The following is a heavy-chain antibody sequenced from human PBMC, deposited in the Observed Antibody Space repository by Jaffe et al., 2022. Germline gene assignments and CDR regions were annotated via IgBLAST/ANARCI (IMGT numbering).Heavy chain of an antibody. CDR2: INAGNGNT. CDR1: GYTFTSYA. CDR3: ASATTTVTKVGAFDI. V-gene: IGHV1-3*01. J-gene: IGHJ3*02. D-gene: IGHD4-17*01. Sequence: QVQLVQSGAEVKKPGASVKVSCKASGYTFTSYAMHWVRQAPGQRLEWMGWINAGNGNTKYSQKFQGRVTITRDTSASTAYMELSSLRSEDTAVYYCASATTTVTKVGAFDIWGQGTMVTVSS.